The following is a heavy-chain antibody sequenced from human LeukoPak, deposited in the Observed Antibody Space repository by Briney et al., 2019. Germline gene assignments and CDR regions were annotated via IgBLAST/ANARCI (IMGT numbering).Heavy chain of an antibody. Sequence: PSETLSLTCAVYGGSFSGYYWSWIRQPPGKGLEWIGEINHSGSTNYNPSLKSRVTISVDTSKNQFSLKLSSVTAADTAVYFCARGGIAARRGYFDYWSQGTLATVSP. D-gene: IGHD6-6*01. CDR3: ARGGIAARRGYFDY. CDR1: GGSFSGYY. J-gene: IGHJ4*02. CDR2: INHSGST. V-gene: IGHV4-34*01.